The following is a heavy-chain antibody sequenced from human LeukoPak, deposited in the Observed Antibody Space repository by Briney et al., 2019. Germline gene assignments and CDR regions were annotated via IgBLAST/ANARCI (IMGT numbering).Heavy chain of an antibody. CDR1: GGSISSSGYY. D-gene: IGHD4-17*01. CDR3: ARRQGYGETFDP. J-gene: IGHJ5*02. CDR2: IYYSGST. Sequence: PSETLSLTCIVSGGSISSSGYYWGWIRQPPGKGLERIGSIYYSGSTYYNPSLKSRVTMSVDTSKNQFSLKLSSVTAADTAVYYCARRQGYGETFDPWGQGTLVTVSS. V-gene: IGHV4-39*01.